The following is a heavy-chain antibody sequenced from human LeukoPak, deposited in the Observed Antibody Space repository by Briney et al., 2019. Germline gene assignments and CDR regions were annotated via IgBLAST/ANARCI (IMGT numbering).Heavy chain of an antibody. V-gene: IGHV4-59*01. CDR1: GGSFSSYY. Sequence: PSETLSLTCTVYGGSFSSYYWSWIRQPPGKGLEWIGYIYYSGSTNYNPSLKSRVTISVDTSKNQFSLKLSSVTAADTAVYYCARVSEVRGVTLFDYWGQGTLVTVSS. J-gene: IGHJ4*02. CDR3: ARVSEVRGVTLFDY. CDR2: IYYSGST. D-gene: IGHD3-10*01.